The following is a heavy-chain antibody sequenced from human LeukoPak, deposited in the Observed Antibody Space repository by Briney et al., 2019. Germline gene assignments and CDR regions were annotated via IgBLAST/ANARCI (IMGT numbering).Heavy chain of an antibody. D-gene: IGHD3-16*01. Sequence: GGSLRLSCAASGFTFSSYSMNWVRQAPGKGLEWVSAISGSGGSTYYADSVKGRFTISRDNSKNTLYLQMNSLRAEDTAVYYCAKESWGGDYFDYWGQGTLVTVSS. CDR3: AKESWGGDYFDY. CDR2: ISGSGGST. J-gene: IGHJ4*02. CDR1: GFTFSSYS. V-gene: IGHV3-23*01.